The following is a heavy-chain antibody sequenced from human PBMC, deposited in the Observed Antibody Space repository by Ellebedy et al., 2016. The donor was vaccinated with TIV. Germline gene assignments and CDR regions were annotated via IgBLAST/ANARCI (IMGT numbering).Heavy chain of an antibody. CDR2: ISYDGSNK. CDR1: GFTFDDYG. CDR3: AKRSGQQLVLSNFDH. D-gene: IGHD6-13*01. V-gene: IGHV3-30*18. J-gene: IGHJ4*02. Sequence: GGSLRLXXEASGFTFDDYGMHWVRQAPGKGLEWVTFISYDGSNKYYADSVKGRFIISRDNSRNTLYLQMSSLRAEDTAIYYCAKRSGQQLVLSNFDHWGQGTVVTVSS.